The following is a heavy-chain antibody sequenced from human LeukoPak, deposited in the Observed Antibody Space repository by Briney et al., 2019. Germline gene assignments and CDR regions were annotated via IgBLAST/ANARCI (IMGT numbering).Heavy chain of an antibody. CDR1: GFPFKSYE. V-gene: IGHV3-48*03. Sequence: GSPGLSFSGPGFPFKSYEITWVRPAPGKGLEWVSYIGSSGTTIYYADSVKGRFTISRDNAKNSLYLQMNSLRAEDTAVYYCAKAIVVVPAAIDYWGQGTLVTVSS. D-gene: IGHD2-2*01. CDR3: AKAIVVVPAAIDY. CDR2: IGSSGTTI. J-gene: IGHJ4*02.